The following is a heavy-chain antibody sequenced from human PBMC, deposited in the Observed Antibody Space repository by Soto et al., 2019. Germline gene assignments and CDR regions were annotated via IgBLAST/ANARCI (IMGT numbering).Heavy chain of an antibody. CDR3: ARENTVNYYYGMDV. CDR1: GFTFSSYS. J-gene: IGHJ6*02. D-gene: IGHD4-17*01. CDR2: ISSSSSYI. Sequence: GGSLRLSCAASGFTFSSYSMNWVRQAPGKGLEWVSSISSSSSYIYYADSVKGRFTISRDNAKNSLYLQMNSLRAEDTAVYYCARENTVNYYYGMDVWGQGTTVTVSS. V-gene: IGHV3-21*01.